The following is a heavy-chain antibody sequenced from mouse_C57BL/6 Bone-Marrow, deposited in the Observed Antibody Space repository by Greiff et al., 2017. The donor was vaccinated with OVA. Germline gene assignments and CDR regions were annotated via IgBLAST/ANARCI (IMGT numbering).Heavy chain of an antibody. CDR1: GYTFTNYW. CDR3: ARNDDRDYFDY. V-gene: IGHV1-63*01. Sequence: QVQLQQPGAELVRPGTSVKMSCKASGYTFTNYWIAWAKQRPGHGLEWIGDIYPGGGYTNYNEKFKGKATLPADKSSSTASMRFSSLTSEDSAVYYCARNDDRDYFDYWGQGTTLTVSS. D-gene: IGHD2-12*01. J-gene: IGHJ2*01. CDR2: IYPGGGYT.